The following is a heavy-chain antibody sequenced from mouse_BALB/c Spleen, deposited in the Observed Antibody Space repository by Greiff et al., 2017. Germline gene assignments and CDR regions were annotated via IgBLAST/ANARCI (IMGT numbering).Heavy chain of an antibody. CDR2: ISSGGSYT. V-gene: IGHV5-6-4*01. CDR3: TRGDYRYDGAMDY. Sequence: EVHLVESGGGLVKPGGSLKLSCAASGFTFSSYTMSWVRQTPEKRLEWVATISSGGSYTYYPDSVKGRFTISRDNAKNTLYLQMSSLKSEDTAMYYCTRGDYRYDGAMDYWGQGTSVTVSS. CDR1: GFTFSSYT. J-gene: IGHJ4*01. D-gene: IGHD2-14*01.